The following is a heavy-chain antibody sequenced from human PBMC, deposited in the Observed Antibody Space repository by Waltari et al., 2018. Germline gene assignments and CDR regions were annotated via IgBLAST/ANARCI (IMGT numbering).Heavy chain of an antibody. V-gene: IGHV4-30-2*01. CDR1: GGSISSGGYS. D-gene: IGHD5-12*01. CDR3: ARGKRRLGEFDP. CDR2: IYHSGST. Sequence: QLPLQESGSGLVKPSQTLSLTCAVSGGSISSGGYSWSWIRQPPGKGLEWIGYIYHSGSTYYNPSLKSRVTISVDRSKNQFSLKLSSVTAADTAVYYCARGKRRLGEFDPWGQGTLVTVSS. J-gene: IGHJ5*02.